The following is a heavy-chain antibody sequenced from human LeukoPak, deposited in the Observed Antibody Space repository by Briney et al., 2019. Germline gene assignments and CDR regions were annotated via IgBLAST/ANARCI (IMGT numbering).Heavy chain of an antibody. J-gene: IGHJ6*02. CDR2: ISTDGKST. V-gene: IGHV3-74*01. Sequence: GGSLRLSCVASGLTFSNYWMLRVRQAPGKGLMWVSLISTDGKSTRYAESVKGRFTISRDNAKNALYLQMDILRVEDTALYFCVRDYQFIQEVWGQGTTVTVSS. CDR3: VRDYQFIQEV. D-gene: IGHD2-2*01. CDR1: GLTFSNYW.